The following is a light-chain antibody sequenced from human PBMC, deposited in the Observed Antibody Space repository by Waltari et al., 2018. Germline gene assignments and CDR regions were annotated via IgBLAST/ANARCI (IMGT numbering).Light chain of an antibody. V-gene: IGKV3-15*01. J-gene: IGKJ1*01. Sequence: MTQSPDTLSMSPGERATPFCRASESVDDDLAWYQKGPGQAPRLLIFSASTRAADVPAWFSARGAGTEFTLTINSLQSEDCSVYFCQQYSDRPPFTFGQGTRVEIK. CDR1: ESVDDD. CDR3: QQYSDRPPFT. CDR2: SAS.